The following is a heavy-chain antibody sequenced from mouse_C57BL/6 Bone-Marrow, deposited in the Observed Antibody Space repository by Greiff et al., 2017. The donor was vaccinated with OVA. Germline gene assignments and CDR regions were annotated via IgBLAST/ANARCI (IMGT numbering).Heavy chain of an antibody. D-gene: IGHD1-1*01. J-gene: IGHJ3*01. CDR3: ARFQAPGSTSWFAY. CDR2: INPNNGGT. Sequence: EVQLQQSGPELVKPGASVKISCKASGYTFTDYYMNWVKQSPGKSLEWIGDINPNNGGTSYNQKFKGKATLTVDKSSSTAYMELRSLTSEDSAVYYCARFQAPGSTSWFAYWGQGTLVTVSA. CDR1: GYTFTDYY. V-gene: IGHV1-26*01.